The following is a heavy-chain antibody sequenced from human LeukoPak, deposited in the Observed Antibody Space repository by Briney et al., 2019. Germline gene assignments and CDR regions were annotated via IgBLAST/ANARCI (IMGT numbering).Heavy chain of an antibody. CDR1: GFPFTNYA. Sequence: GGSLRLSCAASGFPFTNYAMHWVRQAPGKGLEWAAVISNDGRSKYHADSVKGRFTISRDDSKKTVYLQMNSLRGEDSAVYFCARENSYRAPLDYRGAGNLVTVSS. CDR2: ISNDGRSK. CDR3: ARENSYRAPLDY. D-gene: IGHD3-16*02. J-gene: IGHJ4*02. V-gene: IGHV3-30*03.